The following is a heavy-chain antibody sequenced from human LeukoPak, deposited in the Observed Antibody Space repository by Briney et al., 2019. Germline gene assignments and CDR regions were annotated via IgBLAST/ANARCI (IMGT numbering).Heavy chain of an antibody. Sequence: GGSLRLSCAASGFTVSSNYMTWVRQAPGKGLEWVSLIYSGGKTYYAAAVKGRFTISRDNAKNSLYLQMNSLRAEDTAVYYCARVDGQAFDIWGQGTMVTVSS. CDR1: GFTVSSNY. J-gene: IGHJ3*02. D-gene: IGHD3/OR15-3a*01. CDR2: IYSGGKT. V-gene: IGHV3-53*01. CDR3: ARVDGQAFDI.